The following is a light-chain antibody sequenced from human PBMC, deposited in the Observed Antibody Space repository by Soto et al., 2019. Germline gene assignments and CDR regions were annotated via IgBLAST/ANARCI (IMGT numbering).Light chain of an antibody. CDR1: QNINSF. CDR2: DAS. V-gene: IGKV3-11*01. Sequence: EIVLTQSPATLSLPPGERATLSCRASQNINSFLAWYQQKPGQAPRLLIYDASNRATGIPARFSGSGSGTDFTLTISSLEPEDFAVYYCHQRSNWPLTFGPGTKVDIK. CDR3: HQRSNWPLT. J-gene: IGKJ3*01.